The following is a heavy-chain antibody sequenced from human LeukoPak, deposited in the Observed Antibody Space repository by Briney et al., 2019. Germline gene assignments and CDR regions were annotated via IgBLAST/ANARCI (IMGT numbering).Heavy chain of an antibody. CDR2: MNPNSGNT. D-gene: IGHD2-15*01. J-gene: IGHJ4*02. CDR3: ARRHGRCSDGSCYYPDY. V-gene: IGHV1-8*01. CDR1: GYTFTSYD. Sequence: ASVTLSCKASGYTFTSYDINWVRQATGQGLERMGWMNPNSGNTGYAQKFQGRVTMTRNSSITTAYMELSSLRSEDTAVYYCARRHGRCSDGSCYYPDYWGQGTLVTVSS.